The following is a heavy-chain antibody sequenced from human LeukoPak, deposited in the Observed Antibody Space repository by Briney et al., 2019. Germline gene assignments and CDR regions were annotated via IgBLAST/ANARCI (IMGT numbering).Heavy chain of an antibody. V-gene: IGHV3-7*01. CDR1: GISFSGNW. D-gene: IGHD2-8*02. CDR3: AFCTAFKV. Sequence: PGGSLRLSCAASGISFSGNWMGWVRQAPGEGLEWVASIKYDGSAKYNADSVKGRFTISRDNAKNSLYLEMNSLTAEDTAVSYCAFCTAFKVWGQGTLVTVSS. J-gene: IGHJ4*02. CDR2: IKYDGSAK.